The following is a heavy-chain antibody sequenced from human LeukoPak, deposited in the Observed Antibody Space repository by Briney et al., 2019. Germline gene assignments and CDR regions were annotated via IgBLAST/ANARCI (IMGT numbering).Heavy chain of an antibody. CDR1: AFTFSSYS. Sequence: GGSLRLSCAASAFTFSSYSMNWVRQAPGKGLEWVSSISSSSSYIYYADSVKGRFTISRDNAKNSLYLQMNSLRAEDTAVYYCAKDLAGYYYYYYMDVWGKGTTVTISS. CDR2: ISSSSSYI. V-gene: IGHV3-21*01. CDR3: AKDLAGYYYYYYMDV. J-gene: IGHJ6*03. D-gene: IGHD3-16*01.